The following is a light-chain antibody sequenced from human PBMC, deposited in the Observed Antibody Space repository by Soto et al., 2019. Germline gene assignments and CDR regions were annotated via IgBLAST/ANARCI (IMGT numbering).Light chain of an antibody. V-gene: IGLV1-40*01. Sequence: QSVLTQPPSVSGAPGQRVTISCTGNNSNLGAGYEVHWYQQLPGAAPKLVIFGNRNRPSGVPERFSGSKSGTSASLAITGLQAEDEADYYCQAYDYSLTASVFGGGTKLTVL. CDR2: GNR. CDR3: QAYDYSLTASV. J-gene: IGLJ3*02. CDR1: NSNLGAGYE.